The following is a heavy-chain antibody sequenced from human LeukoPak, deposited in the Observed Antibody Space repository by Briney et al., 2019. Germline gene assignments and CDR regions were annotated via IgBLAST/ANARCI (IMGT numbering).Heavy chain of an antibody. D-gene: IGHD3-22*01. J-gene: IGHJ3*02. Sequence: SETLSLTCTVSGGSISSYYWSWIRQPPGKGLEWIGYIYYSGSTNYNPSLKSRVTISVDTSKNQFSLKLSSVTAADTAVYYCAREVGTYYYDSSGPNDAFDIWGQGTMVTVSS. V-gene: IGHV4-59*01. CDR1: GGSISSYY. CDR3: AREVGTYYYDSSGPNDAFDI. CDR2: IYYSGST.